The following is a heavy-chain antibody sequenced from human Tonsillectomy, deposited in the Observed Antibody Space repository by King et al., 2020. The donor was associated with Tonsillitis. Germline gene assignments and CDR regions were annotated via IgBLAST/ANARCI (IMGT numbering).Heavy chain of an antibody. V-gene: IGHV4-39*01. Sequence: LQLQESGPGVVKPSETLSLTCTVSGGSISSSDHYWACIRQPPGKGLEWIVYRYYSGPMFYNPSLKSRITISGGTSENRFSLKLSSVTAADTAVYFCARSVSGSFDYWGQGALVTVSS. CDR1: GGSISSSDHY. CDR2: RYYSGPM. D-gene: IGHD1-26*01. CDR3: ARSVSGSFDY. J-gene: IGHJ4*02.